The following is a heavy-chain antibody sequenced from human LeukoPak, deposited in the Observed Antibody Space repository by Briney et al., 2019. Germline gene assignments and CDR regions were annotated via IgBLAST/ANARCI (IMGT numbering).Heavy chain of an antibody. CDR2: MNPNSGNT. V-gene: IGHV1-8*01. CDR3: ARGETNYYYYYGMDV. CDR1: GYAFTSYD. Sequence: ASVKVSCKASGYAFTSYDINWVRQATGQGLEWMGWMNPNSGNTGYAQKFQGRVTMTRNTSISTAYMELSSLRSEDTAVYYCARGETNYYYYYGMDVWGQGTTVTVSS. J-gene: IGHJ6*02.